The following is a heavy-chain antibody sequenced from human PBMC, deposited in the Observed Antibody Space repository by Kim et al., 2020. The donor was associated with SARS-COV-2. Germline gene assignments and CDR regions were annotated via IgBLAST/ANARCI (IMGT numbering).Heavy chain of an antibody. D-gene: IGHD2-2*01. CDR1: GFTFSSYG. Sequence: GGSLRLSCAASGFTFSSYGMHWVRQAPGKGLEWVAVIWYDGSNKYYADSVKGRFTISRDNSKNTLYLQMNSLRAEDTAVYYCAKGSHHTSEHRNIVVVPAAMPPTGDYFDYWGQGTLVTVSS. CDR2: IWYDGSNK. V-gene: IGHV3-33*06. J-gene: IGHJ4*02. CDR3: AKGSHHTSEHRNIVVVPAAMPPTGDYFDY.